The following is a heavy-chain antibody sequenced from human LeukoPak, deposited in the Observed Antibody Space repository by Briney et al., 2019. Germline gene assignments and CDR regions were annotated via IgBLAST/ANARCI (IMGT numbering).Heavy chain of an antibody. CDR2: ISSNGGST. CDR3: ARVSSGSYYYYYMDV. CDR1: GFTITRYA. V-gene: IGHV3-64*01. D-gene: IGHD1-26*01. J-gene: IGHJ6*03. Sequence: GGSLRLSCAASGFTITRYAMHWVRQAPGKGLEYVSAISSNGGSTYYANSMKGRFTISRDNSKNTLYLQMGSLRAEDMAVYYCARVSSGSYYYYYMDVWGKGTTVTVSS.